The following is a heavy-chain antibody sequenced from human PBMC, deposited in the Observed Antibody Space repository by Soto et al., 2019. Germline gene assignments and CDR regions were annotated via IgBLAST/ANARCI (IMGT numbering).Heavy chain of an antibody. CDR1: GFTFRTYT. D-gene: IGHD3-22*01. J-gene: IGHJ6*02. CDR3: ARGSHCYDSSHGMDV. CDR2: IRGFSPYT. Sequence: GGSLRLSCISSGFTFRTYTMNWVRQAPGKGLEWVSGIRGFSPYTFYAESVKGRFTISRDNAKNSLYLQMNSLRAEDTAVYYCARGSHCYDSSHGMDVWGQGTTVTVSS. V-gene: IGHV3-21*01.